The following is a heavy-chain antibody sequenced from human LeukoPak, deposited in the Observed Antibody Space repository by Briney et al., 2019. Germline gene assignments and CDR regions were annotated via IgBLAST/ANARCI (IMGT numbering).Heavy chain of an antibody. V-gene: IGHV4-39*01. Sequence: PSETLSLTCSVSGDSVSRSDSYWDWIRQPPGKGLEWIGTIYYSGRTYYSPSLKSRVTMSVDPSNNQFSLKLSSVTAADTAVYYCARHQPYCSSTSCYDLDAFDIWGQGTMVTVSS. CDR2: IYYSGRT. CDR3: ARHQPYCSSTSCYDLDAFDI. J-gene: IGHJ3*02. CDR1: GDSVSRSDSY. D-gene: IGHD2-2*01.